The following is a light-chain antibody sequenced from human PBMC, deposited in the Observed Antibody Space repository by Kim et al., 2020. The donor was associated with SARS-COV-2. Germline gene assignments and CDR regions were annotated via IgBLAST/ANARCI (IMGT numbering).Light chain of an antibody. CDR3: QQDNNWPGT. CDR1: QSASSN. J-gene: IGKJ1*01. V-gene: IGKV3-15*01. Sequence: VHPRERATLSGRVRQSASSNLGWCQQKPGQAPWLLMDGASTRATGIPGTLSGSGAGTAFTLTVSSLQSDDFAVSFCQQDNNWPGTFWHGTQVDSK. CDR2: GAS.